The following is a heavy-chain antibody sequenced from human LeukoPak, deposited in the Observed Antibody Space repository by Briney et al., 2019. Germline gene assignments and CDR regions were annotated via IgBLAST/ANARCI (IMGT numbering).Heavy chain of an antibody. CDR1: GFTFSTYA. Sequence: PGGSLRLSCAASGFTFSTYAMHWVRQPPGKGLEWVAVISYDGSNKYYADSVKGRFTISRDNSKNTLYLQMNSLRAEDTAVYYCAKDTDPDSSGPVDYWGQGTLVTVSS. D-gene: IGHD3-22*01. V-gene: IGHV3-30*04. J-gene: IGHJ4*02. CDR3: AKDTDPDSSGPVDY. CDR2: ISYDGSNK.